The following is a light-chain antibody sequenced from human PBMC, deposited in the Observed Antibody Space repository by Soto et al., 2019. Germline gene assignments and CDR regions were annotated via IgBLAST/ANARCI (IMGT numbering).Light chain of an antibody. J-gene: IGLJ2*01. CDR3: SSYAGSNNLV. CDR2: EVS. V-gene: IGLV2-8*01. Sequence: QSALTKPPSASGSPGQSVTSSCTGTSSDVGGYTYVSWYQQHPGKAPKLMIYEVSKRPSGVPDRFSGSKSGNTASLTVSGLQDEDEADYYCSSYAGSNNLVFGGGTKLTVL. CDR1: SSDVGGYTY.